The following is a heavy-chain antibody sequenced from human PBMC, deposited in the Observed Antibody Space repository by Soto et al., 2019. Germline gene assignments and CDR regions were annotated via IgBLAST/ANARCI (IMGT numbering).Heavy chain of an antibody. J-gene: IGHJ6*02. CDR1: GFTFSSYA. Sequence: SLRLSCAASGFTFSSYAMSWVRQAPGKGLEWVSAISGSGGSTYYADSVKGRFTISRDNSKNTLYLQMNSLRAEDTAVYYCARDSPPKLTQAQGIAVAGTNYYGMDVWGQGTTVTVSS. V-gene: IGHV3-23*01. CDR2: ISGSGGST. CDR3: ARDSPPKLTQAQGIAVAGTNYYGMDV. D-gene: IGHD6-19*01.